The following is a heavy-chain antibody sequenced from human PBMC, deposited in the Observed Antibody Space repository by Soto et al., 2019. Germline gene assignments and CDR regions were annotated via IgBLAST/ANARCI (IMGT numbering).Heavy chain of an antibody. CDR1: GFTFSSYS. CDR3: AREEDFDY. CDR2: ISSSSSTI. J-gene: IGHJ4*02. Sequence: EVQLVESGGGLVQPGGSLRLSCAVSGFTFSSYSMNWVRQAPGKGLEWVSYISSSSSTIYYADSVKGRFTISRDNAKNSLYQQMNSLRDEDTAVYYCAREEDFDYWGQGTLVTVSS. V-gene: IGHV3-48*02.